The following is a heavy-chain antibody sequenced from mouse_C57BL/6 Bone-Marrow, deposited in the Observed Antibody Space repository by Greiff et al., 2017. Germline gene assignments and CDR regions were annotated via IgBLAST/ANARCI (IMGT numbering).Heavy chain of an antibody. Sequence: EVMLVESGGDLVKPGGSLKLSCAASGFTFSSYGMSWVRQTPDKRLEWVATISSGGSYTYYPDSVKGRFTISRDNAKNTLYLQMSSRKAEDTAMYYCARHGHYYYSSSPYYAMDYWGQGTSVTVSS. CDR1: GFTFSSYG. CDR3: ARHGHYYYSSSPYYAMDY. V-gene: IGHV5-6*02. CDR2: ISSGGSYT. J-gene: IGHJ4*01. D-gene: IGHD1-1*01.